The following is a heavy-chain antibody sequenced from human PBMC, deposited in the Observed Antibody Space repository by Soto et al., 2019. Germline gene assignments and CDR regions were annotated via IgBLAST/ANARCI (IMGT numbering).Heavy chain of an antibody. D-gene: IGHD5-12*01. Sequence: EVQLSESGGGLVQPGGSLRLSCGGAGFTFSGSAVSWVRQAPGRGLAWVSGISGGGSTEYAESVKGRFGISRDNSKDTVYLYMNSLRDDDTAVYYCARQKGDIVARPPDHWGQGILVTVSS. CDR3: ARQKGDIVARPPDH. J-gene: IGHJ4*02. CDR1: GFTFSGSA. V-gene: IGHV3-23*01. CDR2: ISGGGST.